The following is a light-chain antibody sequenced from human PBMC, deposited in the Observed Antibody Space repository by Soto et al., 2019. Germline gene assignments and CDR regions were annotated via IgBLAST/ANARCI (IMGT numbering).Light chain of an antibody. CDR3: QHYISYPIT. CDR2: DAS. CDR1: QSISGW. J-gene: IGKJ5*01. Sequence: DIQMTQSPSTLSASVGDRVTITCRASQSISGWLAWYQQKPGKAPNLLIYDASSLESGVPSRFSGSGSGTEFTLTISSLQPDDFATYYCQHYISYPITFGQGTRLEIK. V-gene: IGKV1-5*01.